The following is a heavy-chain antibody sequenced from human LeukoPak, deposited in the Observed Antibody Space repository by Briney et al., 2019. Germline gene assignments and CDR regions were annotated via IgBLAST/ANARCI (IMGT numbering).Heavy chain of an antibody. Sequence: SETLSLTCTVSGGSVICSYWTWIRQSPGGSLQYLGYIYNTVDVNYSPSLKRRVTISIDMYRNQVSLRLTSVSAADTAIYYCARSRNYDTTGFNPSYYLDSWGQGALVTVAS. V-gene: IGHV4-59*02. CDR2: IYNTVDV. D-gene: IGHD3-22*01. CDR3: ARSRNYDTTGFNPSYYLDS. CDR1: GGSVICSY. J-gene: IGHJ4*02.